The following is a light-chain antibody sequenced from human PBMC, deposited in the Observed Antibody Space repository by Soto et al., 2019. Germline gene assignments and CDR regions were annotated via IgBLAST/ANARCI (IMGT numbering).Light chain of an antibody. J-gene: IGLJ1*01. Sequence: QSALTQPASVSGSPGQSITISCTGTSSDVGGYNYACWYQQHPGKAPKLMIYDVSNRPSGVSNRFSGSKSGNTASLIISGLQAEDEAGYYCSSYTTGSTHVFGTGTKLTVL. CDR1: SSDVGGYNY. CDR2: DVS. CDR3: SSYTTGSTHV. V-gene: IGLV2-14*01.